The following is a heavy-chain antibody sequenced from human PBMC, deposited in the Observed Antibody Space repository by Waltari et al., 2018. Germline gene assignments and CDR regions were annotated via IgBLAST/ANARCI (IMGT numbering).Heavy chain of an antibody. V-gene: IGHV3-7*01. CDR3: ARGREATYYYDSSGYYYFDY. J-gene: IGHJ4*02. CDR1: SSYW. Sequence: SSYWMSWVRQAPGKGLEWVANIKQDGSEKYYVDSVKGRFTISRDNAKNSLYLQMNSLRAEDTAVYYCARGREATYYYDSSGYYYFDYWGQGTLVTVSS. CDR2: IKQDGSEK. D-gene: IGHD3-22*01.